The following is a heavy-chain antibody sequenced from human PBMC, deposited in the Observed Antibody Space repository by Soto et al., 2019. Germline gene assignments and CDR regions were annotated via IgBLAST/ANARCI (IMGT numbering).Heavy chain of an antibody. CDR2: ISYDGSNK. V-gene: IGHV3-30*18. J-gene: IGHJ4*02. CDR1: GFTFSRYG. D-gene: IGHD5-12*01. CDR3: AKPNSNSGYDPFDY. Sequence: LRLSCAASGFTFSRYGMHWVRQAPGKGLEWVAVISYDGSNKYYADSVKGRFTISRDNSKNTLYLQMNSLRAEDTAVYYCAKPNSNSGYDPFDYWGQGTLATLSS.